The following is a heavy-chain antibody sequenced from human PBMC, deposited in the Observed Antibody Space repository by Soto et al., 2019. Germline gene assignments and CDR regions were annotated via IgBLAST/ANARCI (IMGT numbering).Heavy chain of an antibody. CDR2: INPKSGGT. J-gene: IGHJ6*02. CDR1: GYIFTDYH. V-gene: IGHV1-2*04. D-gene: IGHD2-8*01. CDR3: ARGDSTDCSNGVCSFFYNHDMDV. Sequence: LKVSCRASGYIFTDYHIHWVRQAPGQGLEWLGRINPKSGGTSTAQKFQGWVTMTTDTSISTASMELTRLTSDDTAIYYCARGDSTDCSNGVCSFFYNHDMDVWGQGTTVTVSS.